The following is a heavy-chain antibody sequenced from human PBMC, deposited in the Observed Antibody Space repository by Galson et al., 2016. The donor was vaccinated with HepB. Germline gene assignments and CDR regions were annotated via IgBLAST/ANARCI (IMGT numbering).Heavy chain of an antibody. CDR2: ISSSGTTI. Sequence: SLRLSCAASGFTFSSYEMNWVRQAPGKGLEWVSYISSSGTTIYYADSVKGRFTISRDIAKNSLYLQMNSLRAEDTAVYYCAREPVRLDDLLTGPPKNPDYWGQGTLVTVSS. V-gene: IGHV3-48*03. CDR3: AREPVRLDDLLTGPPKNPDY. J-gene: IGHJ4*02. CDR1: GFTFSSYE. D-gene: IGHD3-9*01.